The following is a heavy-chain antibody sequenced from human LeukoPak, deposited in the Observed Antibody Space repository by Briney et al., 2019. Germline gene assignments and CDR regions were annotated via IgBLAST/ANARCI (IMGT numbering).Heavy chain of an antibody. CDR1: GGTFSSYA. CDR2: IIPIFGTA. J-gene: IGHJ5*02. V-gene: IGHV1-69*13. CDR3: ARESGYELAGYNWFDP. Sequence: GASVKVSCKASGGTFSSYAISWVRQAPGQGLEWMGGIIPIFGTANYAQKFQGRVTITADESTSTAYMELSSLRSEDTAVYYCARESGYELAGYNWFDPWGQGTLVTVSS. D-gene: IGHD5-12*01.